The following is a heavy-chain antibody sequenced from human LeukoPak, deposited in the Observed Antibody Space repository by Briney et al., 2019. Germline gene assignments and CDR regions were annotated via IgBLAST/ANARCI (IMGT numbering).Heavy chain of an antibody. CDR3: ATSRSSWYPAFDY. Sequence: DSLKGRFSISRDNAKNSLYLQMNSLRAEDTAVYYCATSRSSWYPAFDYWGQETLVTVSS. V-gene: IGHV3-7*01. J-gene: IGHJ4*02. D-gene: IGHD6-13*01.